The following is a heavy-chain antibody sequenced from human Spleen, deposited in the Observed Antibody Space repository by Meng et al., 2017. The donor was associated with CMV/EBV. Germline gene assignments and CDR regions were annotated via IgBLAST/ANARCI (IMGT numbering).Heavy chain of an antibody. CDR1: GYTFTGYY. Sequence: ASVKVSCKASGYTFTGYYMHWVRQAPGQGLEWMGWINPNSGDTNSVQKFQGRVTMTRDTSISTAYMELKRLTSDDTAVYYCARDSRPSSGYGIGVGAFYFDYWGQGTLVTVSS. CDR3: ARDSRPSSGYGIGVGAFYFDY. CDR2: INPNSGDT. D-gene: IGHD5-12*01. V-gene: IGHV1-2*02. J-gene: IGHJ4*02.